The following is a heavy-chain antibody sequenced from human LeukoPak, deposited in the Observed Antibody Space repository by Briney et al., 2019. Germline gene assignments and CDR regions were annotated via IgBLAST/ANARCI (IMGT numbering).Heavy chain of an antibody. Sequence: GGSLRLSCAASGFTFSTYVTSWVRQAPGKGLEWVSAISGSGGSTYYADSVKGRFTISRDNSKNTLYLQMNNVRVEDTAVYFCARYHTALNYWGQGALVTASS. J-gene: IGHJ4*02. CDR2: ISGSGGST. CDR1: GFTFSTYV. CDR3: ARYHTALNY. V-gene: IGHV3-23*01. D-gene: IGHD5-18*01.